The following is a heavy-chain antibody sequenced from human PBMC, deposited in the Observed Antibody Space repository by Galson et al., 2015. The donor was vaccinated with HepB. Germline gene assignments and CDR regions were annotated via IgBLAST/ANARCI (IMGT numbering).Heavy chain of an antibody. CDR1: GFPFSSYA. Sequence: SLRLSCAASGFPFSSYAMSWVRQAPGKGLEWVSAISGSGGSTYYADSVKGRFTISRDNSKNTLYLQMNSLRAEDTAVYYCAKSITMIVVVSLCFDYWGQGTLVTVSS. V-gene: IGHV3-23*01. CDR3: AKSITMIVVVSLCFDY. CDR2: ISGSGGST. D-gene: IGHD3-22*01. J-gene: IGHJ4*02.